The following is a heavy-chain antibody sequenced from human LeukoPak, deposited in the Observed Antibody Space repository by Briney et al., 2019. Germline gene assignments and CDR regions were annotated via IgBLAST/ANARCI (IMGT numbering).Heavy chain of an antibody. CDR2: IYPGDSDT. CDR3: ARGRYSYADDAFDI. V-gene: IGHV5-51*01. D-gene: IGHD5-18*01. CDR1: GYSFTSYW. Sequence: PGESLKISCKGSGYSFTSYWTGWVRQMPGKGLXXXXIIYPGDSDTRYSPSFQGQVTISADKSISTAYLQWSSLKASDTAMYYCARGRYSYADDAFDIWGQGTMVTVSS. J-gene: IGHJ3*02.